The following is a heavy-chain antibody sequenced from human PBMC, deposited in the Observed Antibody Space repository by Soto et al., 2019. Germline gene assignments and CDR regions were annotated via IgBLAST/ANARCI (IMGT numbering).Heavy chain of an antibody. CDR1: GFTFSSYA. CDR2: ISGSGGST. D-gene: IGHD3-22*01. Sequence: PGGSLRLSCAASGFTFSSYAMSWVRQAPGKGLEWVSAISGSGGSTYYADSVKGRFTISRDNSKDTLYLQMNSLRAEDTAVYYCEKDKYYYDSSGYPRYWGQGTLVTVSS. V-gene: IGHV3-23*01. J-gene: IGHJ4*02. CDR3: EKDKYYYDSSGYPRY.